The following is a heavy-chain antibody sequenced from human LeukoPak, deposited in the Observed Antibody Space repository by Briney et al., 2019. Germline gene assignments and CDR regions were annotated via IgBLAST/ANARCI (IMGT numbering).Heavy chain of an antibody. V-gene: IGHV4-61*08. J-gene: IGHJ6*02. CDR3: ARGPYDSSGLYYYYGMDV. Sequence: KPSETLSLTCTVSGGSVSRGVYYWSWIRQPPGKGLEWIGCIHYSESTNYNPSLKSRVTKSVDTSKSQFSLKLSSVTAADTAVYYCARGPYDSSGLYYYYGMDVWGQGTTVTVSS. CDR1: GGSVSRGVYY. D-gene: IGHD3-22*01. CDR2: IHYSEST.